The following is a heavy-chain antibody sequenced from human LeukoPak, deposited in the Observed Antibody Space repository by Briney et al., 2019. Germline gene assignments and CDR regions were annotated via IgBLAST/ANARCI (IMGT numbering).Heavy chain of an antibody. D-gene: IGHD1-1*01. CDR3: ARWVQLERRGGFDY. CDR1: GGSISRYY. CDR2: IYYSGTT. Sequence: PSETLSLTCSVSGGSISRYYWGWIRQPPGKGLEWIGYIYYSGTTNYNPSLKSRVTISVDKSKNQFSLKLSSVTAADTAVYYCARWVQLERRGGFDYWGQGTLVTVSS. V-gene: IGHV4-59*12. J-gene: IGHJ4*02.